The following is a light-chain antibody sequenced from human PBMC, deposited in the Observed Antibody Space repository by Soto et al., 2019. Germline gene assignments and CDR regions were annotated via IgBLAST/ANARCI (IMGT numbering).Light chain of an antibody. CDR2: DAS. V-gene: IGKV1-5*01. Sequence: DIQMTQSPSTLSASVGDRVTITCRASQSISTWLAWYQQKPGKAPKLLIYDASSLESGVPSRFSGSGSGTEFTLTISSLQPEDFASYYCPHYNSYSTFGQGTKVDIK. CDR3: PHYNSYST. J-gene: IGKJ1*01. CDR1: QSISTW.